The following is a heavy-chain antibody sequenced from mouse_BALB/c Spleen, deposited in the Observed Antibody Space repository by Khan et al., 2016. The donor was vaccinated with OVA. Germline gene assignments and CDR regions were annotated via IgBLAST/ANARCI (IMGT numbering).Heavy chain of an antibody. V-gene: IGHV14-1*02. J-gene: IGHJ2*01. CDR3: PRSLLRYFDF. D-gene: IGHD6-2*01. Sequence: EVQLQESGSELVRPGALVKLSCKASGFNIKDSYMHWVKQRPEQGLEWIGWIDHENGHTIYDPKFQGKASITADTSSNTAYLQLSILTSEYTAVYYCPRSLLRYFDFWDQGTTLTVSS. CDR2: IDHENGHT. CDR1: GFNIKDSY.